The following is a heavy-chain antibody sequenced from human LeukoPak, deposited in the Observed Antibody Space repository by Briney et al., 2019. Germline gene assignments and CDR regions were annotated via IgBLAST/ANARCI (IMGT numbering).Heavy chain of an antibody. CDR2: IYHSGST. J-gene: IGHJ3*02. D-gene: IGHD2-15*01. CDR3: ARSDIVVGTVGAFDI. V-gene: IGHV4-38-2*02. CDR1: GYSISSGYY. Sequence: SETLSLTCTVSGYSISSGYYWGWIRQPPGKGLEWIGSIYHSGSTYYNPSLKSRVTISVDTSKNQFSLKLSSVTAADTAVYYCARSDIVVGTVGAFDIWGQGTMVTVSS.